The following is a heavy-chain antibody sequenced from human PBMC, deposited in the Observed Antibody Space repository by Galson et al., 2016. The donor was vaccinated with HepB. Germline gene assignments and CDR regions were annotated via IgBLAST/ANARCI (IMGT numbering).Heavy chain of an antibody. CDR1: GYTFSRFW. D-gene: IGHD4-17*01. V-gene: IGHV3-7*03. CDR3: AKYGDEAGWNFQH. CDR2: IKEDGSKT. J-gene: IGHJ1*01. Sequence: SLRLSCAASGYTFSRFWMNWVRQAPGKGLEWVASIKEDGSKTFYVDSVKGRFTMSRDNVEESVSLQMNSLRDEDTAVYYCAKYGDEAGWNFQHWGQGTLVTVSS.